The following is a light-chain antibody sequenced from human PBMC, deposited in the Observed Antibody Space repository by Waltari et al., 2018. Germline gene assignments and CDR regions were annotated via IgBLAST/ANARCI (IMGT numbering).Light chain of an antibody. V-gene: IGLV2-14*03. CDR2: DAS. Sequence: QSALTQPASVSGSPGQSITISCTGTSSDVGGYNYVPWYQQHPGKAPKLMIYDASNRPSGVSNRVSGSKSGNTASLTISGLQAEDEADYYCSSYTSSSTLWVFGGGTKLTVL. CDR3: SSYTSSSTLWV. J-gene: IGLJ3*02. CDR1: SSDVGGYNY.